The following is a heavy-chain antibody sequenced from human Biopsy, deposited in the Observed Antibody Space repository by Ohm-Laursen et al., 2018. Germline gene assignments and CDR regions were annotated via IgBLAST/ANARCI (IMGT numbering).Heavy chain of an antibody. D-gene: IGHD6-25*01. V-gene: IGHV3-33*01. Sequence: SLRLSCAASGFTFSSYGMHGVRQAPGKGLEWVAVIWYDGSRQYYADSVKGRFTISRDNSKNTLYLQMNSLRAEDTAVYYCARDGAAGYGLDVWGQGTTVTVSS. CDR3: ARDGAAGYGLDV. J-gene: IGHJ6*02. CDR2: IWYDGSRQ. CDR1: GFTFSSYG.